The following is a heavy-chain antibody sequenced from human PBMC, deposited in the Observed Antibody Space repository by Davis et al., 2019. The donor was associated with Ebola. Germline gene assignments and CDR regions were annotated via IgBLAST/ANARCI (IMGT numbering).Heavy chain of an antibody. J-gene: IGHJ4*02. CDR2: IYYSGKT. Sequence: PSETLSLTCTVSGASISSTSYYWGWIRQPPGKGLEWIGSIYYSGKTFYNPSLKSRVPISVDTSKNQFSLKLSSVTAADTAVFYRARHPVISYFDYWGQGTLVTVSS. CDR3: ARHPVISYFDY. V-gene: IGHV4-39*01. D-gene: IGHD2-21*01. CDR1: GASISSTSYY.